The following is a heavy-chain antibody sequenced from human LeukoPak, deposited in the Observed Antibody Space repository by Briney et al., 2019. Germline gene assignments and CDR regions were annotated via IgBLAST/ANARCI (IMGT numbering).Heavy chain of an antibody. J-gene: IGHJ4*02. V-gene: IGHV3-23*01. CDR2: ISGGGGTS. CDR1: GFTFSNSP. CDR3: AKDRTSSPGAY. Sequence: PGGSLRLSCAASGFTFSNSPMSWARQAPGKGLEWVSGISGGGGTSYYAESVKGRSTISRDNSKNTLYLQMNSLRAEDTAVYYCAKDRTSSPGAYWGQGTLVTVSS. D-gene: IGHD6-6*01.